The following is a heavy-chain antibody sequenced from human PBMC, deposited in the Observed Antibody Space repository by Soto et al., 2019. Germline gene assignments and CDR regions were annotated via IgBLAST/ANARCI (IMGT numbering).Heavy chain of an antibody. D-gene: IGHD3-10*01. CDR2: MGYNGFT. CDR3: ASQGVGQLPGDVEV. CDR1: GGPMNNYY. V-gene: IGHV4-59*12. Sequence: QVQLQESGPGLVKPSETLSLTYTISGGPMNNYYCSWFRQPRGQGLDWIGFMGYNGFTRYNSSLRSRVAISLDTAENQFSLTSSSVTAVNTALYYCASQGVGQLPGDVEVWGQGIMVTVSS. J-gene: IGHJ6*02.